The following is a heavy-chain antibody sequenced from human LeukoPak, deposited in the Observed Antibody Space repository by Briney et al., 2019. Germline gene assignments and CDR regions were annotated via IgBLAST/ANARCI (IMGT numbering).Heavy chain of an antibody. CDR3: ARAERITIFGVVTPGYYYYMDV. J-gene: IGHJ6*03. CDR1: GGTFSSYA. CDR2: IIPIFGTA. Sequence: SSVKVSCKASGGTFSSYAISWVRQAPGQGLEWMGGIIPIFGTANYAQKFKGRVTITADESTSTAYMDLSSLRSEDTAVYYCARAERITIFGVVTPGYYYYMDVWGKGTTVTVSS. V-gene: IGHV1-69*01. D-gene: IGHD3-3*01.